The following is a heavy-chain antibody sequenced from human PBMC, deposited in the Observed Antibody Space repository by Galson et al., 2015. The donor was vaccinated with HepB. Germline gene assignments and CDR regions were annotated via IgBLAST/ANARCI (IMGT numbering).Heavy chain of an antibody. J-gene: IGHJ4*02. Sequence: SVKVSCKASGYTFTSYGISWVRQAPGQGLEWVGWISAYNGNTNYAQKLQGRVTMTTDTSTSTAYMELRSLRSDDTAVYYCARDLQERGHYYDSSGYYSFDYWGQGTLVTVSS. CDR1: GYTFTSYG. CDR3: ARDLQERGHYYDSSGYYSFDY. CDR2: ISAYNGNT. D-gene: IGHD3-22*01. V-gene: IGHV1-18*01.